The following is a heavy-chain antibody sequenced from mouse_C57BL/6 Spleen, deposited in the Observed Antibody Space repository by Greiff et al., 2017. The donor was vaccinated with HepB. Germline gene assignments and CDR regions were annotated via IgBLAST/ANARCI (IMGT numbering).Heavy chain of an antibody. V-gene: IGHV5-17*01. Sequence: EVKLMESGGGLVKPGGSLKLSCAASGFTFSDYGMHWVRQAPEKGLEWVAYISSGSSTIYYADTVKGRFTISRDTAKNTLFLQMTSLRSEDTAMYYCARDREDGAYWGQGTLVTVSA. CDR1: GFTFSDYG. D-gene: IGHD2-3*01. CDR3: ARDREDGAY. CDR2: ISSGSSTI. J-gene: IGHJ3*01.